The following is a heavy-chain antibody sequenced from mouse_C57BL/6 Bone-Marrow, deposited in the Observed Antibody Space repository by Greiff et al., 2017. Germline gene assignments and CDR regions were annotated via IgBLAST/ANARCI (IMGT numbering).Heavy chain of an antibody. J-gene: IGHJ3*01. CDR2: SRNKANDYTT. V-gene: IGHV7-1*01. CDR3: ARDAGGDCDDRCAY. Sequence: EVNVVESGGGLVQSGRSLRLSCATSGFTFSDFYMEWVRQAPGKGLEWIAASRNKANDYTTEYSASVKGRFIVSRDTSQSILYLQMNALRAEATAIYFCARDAGGDCDDRCAYWGQGTLVTVSA. CDR1: GFTFSDFY. D-gene: IGHD2-4*01.